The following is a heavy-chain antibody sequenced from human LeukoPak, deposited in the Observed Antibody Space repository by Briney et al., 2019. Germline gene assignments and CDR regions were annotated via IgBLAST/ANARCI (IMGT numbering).Heavy chain of an antibody. D-gene: IGHD5-18*01. CDR3: AREIIQLPGYFDY. CDR1: GFTVSSNY. J-gene: IGHJ4*01. Sequence: GGSLRLSCAASGFTVSSNYMSWVRRAPGKGLEWVSVIYSGGSTYYADSVKGRFTISRDNSKNTLYLQMNSLRAEDTAVYYCAREIIQLPGYFDYWGHGTLVTVSS. V-gene: IGHV3-53*01. CDR2: IYSGGST.